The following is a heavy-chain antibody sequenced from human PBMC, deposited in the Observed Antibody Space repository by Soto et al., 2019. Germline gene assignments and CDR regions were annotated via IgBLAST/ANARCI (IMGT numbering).Heavy chain of an antibody. Sequence: GGSLGPFCVVSGFSGRGSSIFWVRQATGKGLEWVSLMHRGGSTDNADSVKGRFTTARDKSKNTLYLHMNVLRVEDTAVYYCARVNTTVVDHFDCWGQGTLVTGSS. CDR2: MHRGGST. D-gene: IGHD5-18*01. CDR3: ARVNTTVVDHFDC. CDR1: GFSGRGSS. V-gene: IGHV3-53*01. J-gene: IGHJ4*02.